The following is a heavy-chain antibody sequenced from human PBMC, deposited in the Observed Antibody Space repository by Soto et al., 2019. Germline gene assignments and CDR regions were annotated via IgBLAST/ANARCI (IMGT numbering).Heavy chain of an antibody. Sequence: SGPTLVNPTQTLTLTCSFSGFSLTTGVGVGWIRQPPGKALEWLAIIYWNDEKLYNPSLKTRLTITKDTSKNQVVLTVTDMDPVDTATYYCAHRVIMARGPYNYFGPWGQGTLVTVS. CDR2: IYWNDEK. J-gene: IGHJ5*02. CDR1: GFSLTTGVG. D-gene: IGHD3-10*01. CDR3: AHRVIMARGPYNYFGP. V-gene: IGHV2-5*01.